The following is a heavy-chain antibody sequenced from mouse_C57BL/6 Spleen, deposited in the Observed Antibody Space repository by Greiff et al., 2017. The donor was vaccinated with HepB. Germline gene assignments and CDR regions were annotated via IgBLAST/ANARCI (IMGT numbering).Heavy chain of an antibody. D-gene: IGHD1-1*01. CDR1: GYTFTSYW. CDR3: ARRNLDYYGSSYVAY. Sequence: QVQLQQPGTELVKPGASVKLSCKASGYTFTSYWMHWVKQRPGQGLEWIGNINPSNGGTNYNEKFKSKATLTVDKSSSTAYMQRSSLTSEDSAVYYCARRNLDYYGSSYVAYWGQGTTLTVSS. V-gene: IGHV1-53*01. CDR2: INPSNGGT. J-gene: IGHJ2*01.